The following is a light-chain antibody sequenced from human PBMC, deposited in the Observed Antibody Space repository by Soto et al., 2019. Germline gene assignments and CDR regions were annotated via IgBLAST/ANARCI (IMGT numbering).Light chain of an antibody. CDR2: AAS. CDR1: QGVSNW. Sequence: DIQMTQSPSSVSASVGDRVTITCRASQGVSNWLAWYQQKPGKAPKLLIYAASTLRSGVPSRFRGSGSGTDVTFPISSLQPEDFATYYCQQANSFPYTFGQGTKLEI. J-gene: IGKJ2*01. CDR3: QQANSFPYT. V-gene: IGKV1-12*01.